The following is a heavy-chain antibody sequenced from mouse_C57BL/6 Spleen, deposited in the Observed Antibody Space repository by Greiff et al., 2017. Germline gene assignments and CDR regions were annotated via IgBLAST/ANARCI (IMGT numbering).Heavy chain of an antibody. J-gene: IGHJ2*01. V-gene: IGHV1-64*01. CDR1: GYTFTSYW. Sequence: QVQLQQPGAELVKPGASVKLSCKASGYTFTSYWMHWVKQRPGQGLEWIGMIHPNSGSTNYNEKFKSKATLTVDKSSSTAYMQLSSLTSEDSAVYYCAREKVYGNYVLGYWGQGTTLTVSS. CDR3: AREKVYGNYVLGY. D-gene: IGHD2-10*02. CDR2: IHPNSGST.